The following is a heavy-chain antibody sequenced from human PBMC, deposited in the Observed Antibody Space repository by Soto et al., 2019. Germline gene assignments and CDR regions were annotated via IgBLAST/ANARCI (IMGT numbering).Heavy chain of an antibody. V-gene: IGHV1-18*01. D-gene: IGHD4-17*01. Sequence: ASVKVSCKASGYTFTSYGISWVRQAPGQGLEWMGWISAYNGNTNYAQKLQGRVTMTTDTSTSTAYMELRSLRADDTAVYYCARVLYYGDSPYYYSYMAVWGKGTTVPVSS. CDR1: GYTFTSYG. CDR2: ISAYNGNT. J-gene: IGHJ6*03. CDR3: ARVLYYGDSPYYYSYMAV.